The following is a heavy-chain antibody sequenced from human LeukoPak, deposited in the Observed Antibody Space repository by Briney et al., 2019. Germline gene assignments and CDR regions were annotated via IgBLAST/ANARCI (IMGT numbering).Heavy chain of an antibody. Sequence: GGSLRLSCAASGFTFSSYAMSWVRQAPGKGLEWVSAISGSGGSTYYADSVKGRFTISRDNAKNSLYLQMNSLRAEDTAVYYCARGPAVTSFDYWGQGTLVTVSS. CDR3: ARGPAVTSFDY. CDR2: ISGSGGST. D-gene: IGHD4-17*01. CDR1: GFTFSSYA. V-gene: IGHV3-23*01. J-gene: IGHJ4*02.